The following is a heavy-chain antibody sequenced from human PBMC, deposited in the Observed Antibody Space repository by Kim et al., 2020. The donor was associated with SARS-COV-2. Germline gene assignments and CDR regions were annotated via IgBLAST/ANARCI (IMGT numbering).Heavy chain of an antibody. CDR3: ARDEDGRAAMVTWYYYYGMDV. CDR2: ISSSSSTI. J-gene: IGHJ6*02. D-gene: IGHD5-18*01. CDR1: GFTFSSYS. Sequence: GGSLRLSCAASGFTFSSYSMNWVRQAPGKGLEWVSYISSSSSTIYYADSVKGRFTISRDNAKNSLYLQMNSLRDEDTAVYYCARDEDGRAAMVTWYYYYGMDVWGQGTTVTVSS. V-gene: IGHV3-48*02.